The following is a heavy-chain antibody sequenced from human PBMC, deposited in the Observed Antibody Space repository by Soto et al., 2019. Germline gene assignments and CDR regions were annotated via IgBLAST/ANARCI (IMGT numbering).Heavy chain of an antibody. CDR3: ARGGSLYWYFDL. CDR2: INAGNGNT. Sequence: ASVKVSCKASGYTFTSYAMHWVRQAPGQRLEWMEWINAGNGNTEYSQKFQGRVTITRDTSASTAYMELSSLRSEDTAVYYCARGGSLYWYFDLWGRGTLVTVSS. D-gene: IGHD1-26*01. CDR1: GYTFTSYA. V-gene: IGHV1-3*01. J-gene: IGHJ2*01.